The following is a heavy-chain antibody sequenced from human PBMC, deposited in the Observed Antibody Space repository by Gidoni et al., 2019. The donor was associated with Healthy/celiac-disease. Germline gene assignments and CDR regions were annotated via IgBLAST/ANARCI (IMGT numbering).Heavy chain of an antibody. CDR1: GGSFSGYY. V-gene: IGHV4-34*01. CDR3: ARGPGQWLDKAYWYFDL. D-gene: IGHD6-19*01. CDR2: INHSGST. Sequence: QVQLQQWGAGLLKPSETLSLTCAVYGGSFSGYYWSWIRQPPGKGLEWIGEINHSGSTNYNPFLKSRVTISVDTSKNQFSLKLSSVTAADTAVYYCARGPGQWLDKAYWYFDLWGRGTLVTVSS. J-gene: IGHJ2*01.